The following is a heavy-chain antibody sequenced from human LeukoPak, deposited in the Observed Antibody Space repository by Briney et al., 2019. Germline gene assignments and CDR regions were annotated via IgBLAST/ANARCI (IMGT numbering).Heavy chain of an antibody. D-gene: IGHD6-13*01. CDR1: GFTFSSYW. Sequence: GGSLRLSCAASGFTFSSYWMHWVRQVPGKGLVWVSRVSSDGSSPSYADSVKGRFTISRDNAKNTLYLQMNSLRAEDTAVYYCARSAWYDYWGQGTLVTVFS. V-gene: IGHV3-74*01. CDR2: VSSDGSSP. J-gene: IGHJ4*02. CDR3: ARSAWYDY.